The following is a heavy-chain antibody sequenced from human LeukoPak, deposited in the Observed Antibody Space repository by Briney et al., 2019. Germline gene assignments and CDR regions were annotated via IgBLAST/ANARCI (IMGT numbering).Heavy chain of an antibody. Sequence: PSETLSLTCTVSGGSVSDYYWSWIRQSPGKGLEWIGYIYYTGTSYNPSLKSRVTISADTSKNQFSLKLSSVTAADTAVYYCARVRRVLGQLVPRIFDYWGQGTPVTVSS. CDR3: ARVRRVLGQLVPRIFDY. V-gene: IGHV4-59*02. CDR2: IYYTGT. CDR1: GGSVSDYY. J-gene: IGHJ4*02. D-gene: IGHD6-6*01.